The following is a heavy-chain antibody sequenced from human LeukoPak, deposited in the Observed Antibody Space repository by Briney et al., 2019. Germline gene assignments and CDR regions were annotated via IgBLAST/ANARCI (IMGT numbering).Heavy chain of an antibody. V-gene: IGHV3-69-1*01. CDR3: ARTAYTTSSLGF. J-gene: IGHJ4*02. CDR1: GFTFSAYA. D-gene: IGHD6-6*01. Sequence: GGSLRLSCEASGFTFSAYAMTWVRQAPGKGLEWVSSIGSDNKPHYSESVKGRFAISRDNAKNTLYLQMNSLRAEDTAVYHCARTAYTTSSLGFWGQGTLVTVSS. CDR2: IGSDNKP.